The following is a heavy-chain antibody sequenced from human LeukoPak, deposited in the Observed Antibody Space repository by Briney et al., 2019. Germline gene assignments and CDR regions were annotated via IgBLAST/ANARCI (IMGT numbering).Heavy chain of an antibody. D-gene: IGHD5-24*01. Sequence: GGSLRLSCAASGFMFSSNWMSWVRLAPGKGLEWMANIKEDGTETYYVDSVKGRFTISRDNAKNSLYLQMNSLRVEDTAVYYCAKEGRSLQTYWGQGTLVTVSS. CDR3: AKEGRSLQTY. J-gene: IGHJ4*02. CDR1: GFMFSSNW. V-gene: IGHV3-7*03. CDR2: IKEDGTET.